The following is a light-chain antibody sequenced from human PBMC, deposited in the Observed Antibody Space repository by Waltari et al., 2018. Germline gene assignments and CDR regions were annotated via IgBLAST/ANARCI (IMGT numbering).Light chain of an antibody. J-gene: IGKJ1*01. Sequence: EIVLTQSPGTLPVSPGASATLSCRASQSAGGNVAWYQQRLGQPPRLLIYGASMRTGGIPDRFSGSGSGTEFTLTISSLQSADFAVYYCYQYNVWPRTFGQGTKVEVK. CDR2: GAS. V-gene: IGKV3-15*01. CDR1: QSAGGN. CDR3: YQYNVWPRT.